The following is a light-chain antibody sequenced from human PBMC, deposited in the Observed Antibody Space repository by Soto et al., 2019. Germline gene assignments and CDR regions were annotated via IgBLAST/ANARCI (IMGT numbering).Light chain of an antibody. CDR3: QLSSSDPRP. CDR1: QSISSY. Sequence: GSRVTMTVRASQSISSYLNWYQHKPGKAPNLLIYAATTLQSGVPSRFSGSGSGTAFTLPLTSLQREDCTPSYRQLSSSDPRPFAQGTKVDIK. J-gene: IGKJ1*01. CDR2: AAT. V-gene: IGKV1-39*01.